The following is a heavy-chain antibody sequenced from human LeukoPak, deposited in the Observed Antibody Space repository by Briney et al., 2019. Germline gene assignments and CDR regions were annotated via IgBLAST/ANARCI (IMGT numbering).Heavy chain of an antibody. Sequence: SQTLSLTCSVSGGSISSGSYYWSWIRQSAGKGLEWIVRIYTSGSTNYNPSLKSRVTISVDTSKNQFSLKLNSVTAADTALYYCARIGSHCSGTRCYGDYWGPGALVTVSS. J-gene: IGHJ4*02. CDR1: GGSISSGSYY. V-gene: IGHV4-61*02. CDR3: ARIGSHCSGTRCYGDY. D-gene: IGHD2-2*01. CDR2: IYTSGST.